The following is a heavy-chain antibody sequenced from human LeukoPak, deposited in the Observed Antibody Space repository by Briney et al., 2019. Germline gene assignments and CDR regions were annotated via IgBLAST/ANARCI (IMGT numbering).Heavy chain of an antibody. CDR2: IYSGGST. Sequence: PGGCLRLSCAASGFTVSSNYMSWVRQAPGKGLEWVSVIYSGGSTYYADSVKGRFTISRDNSKNTLYLQMNSLRAEDTAVYYCARDFNDSSSWAPFDYWGQGTLVTVSS. CDR1: GFTVSSNY. CDR3: ARDFNDSSSWAPFDY. J-gene: IGHJ4*02. V-gene: IGHV3-66*02. D-gene: IGHD6-13*01.